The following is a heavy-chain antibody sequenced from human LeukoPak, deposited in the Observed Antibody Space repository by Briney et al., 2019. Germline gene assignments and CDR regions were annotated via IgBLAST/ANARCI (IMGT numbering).Heavy chain of an antibody. CDR2: INPNNDGT. CDR3: ATVGGGGLPYFEY. J-gene: IGHJ4*02. Sequence: ASVKVSCKASAYTFTAYYIHWVRQAPGLGLEWMGWINPNNDGTNYAQKFQGRVTLTKDTSISTVYMELSSLKSDDTAVYYCATVGGGGLPYFEYWGQGTLVTVSS. CDR1: AYTFTAYY. D-gene: IGHD3-16*01. V-gene: IGHV1-2*02.